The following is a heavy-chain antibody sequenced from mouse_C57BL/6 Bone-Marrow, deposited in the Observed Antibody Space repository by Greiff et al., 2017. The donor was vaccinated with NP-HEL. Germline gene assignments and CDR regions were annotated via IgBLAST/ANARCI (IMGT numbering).Heavy chain of an antibody. Sequence: QVQLQQPGAELVKPGASVKVSCKASGYTFNSYWMHWVKQRPGQGLEWIGRIHPSDSDNNYNQKFKGKGTLTVDKSSSTAYMQLSSLTSEDSAVYYCATPRRPDWYFDVWGTGTTVTVSS. J-gene: IGHJ1*03. CDR1: GYTFNSYW. V-gene: IGHV1-74*01. CDR2: IHPSDSDN. D-gene: IGHD2-12*01. CDR3: ATPRRPDWYFDV.